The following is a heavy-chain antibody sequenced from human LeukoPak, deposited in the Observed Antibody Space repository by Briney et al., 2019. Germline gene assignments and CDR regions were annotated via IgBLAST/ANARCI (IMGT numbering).Heavy chain of an antibody. CDR3: ARALLWFGEPSHIDY. D-gene: IGHD3-10*01. CDR2: INPSGGST. J-gene: IGHJ4*02. CDR1: GYTFTSYY. V-gene: IGHV1-46*01. Sequence: ASVKVSCKASGYTFTSYYMHWVRQAPGQGLEWMGIINPSGGSTSYAQKFQGRVTMTRDTSTSTVYMELSSLRSEDTAVYYCARALLWFGEPSHIDYWGQGTLVTASS.